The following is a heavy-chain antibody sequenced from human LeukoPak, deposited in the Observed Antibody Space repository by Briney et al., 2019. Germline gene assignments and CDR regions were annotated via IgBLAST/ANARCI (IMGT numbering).Heavy chain of an antibody. D-gene: IGHD3-10*01. CDR3: AKDEDGSGTYFPEGVFDF. V-gene: IGHV3-43*02. CDR1: GFTFDDYA. CDR2: ISGDGAYT. Sequence: GGSLRLSCAASGFTFDDYAMHWVRQAPGKRLEWVSLISGDGAYTYYADSVKGRFTISRDNSKNSLYLQMDTLRTEDTALYYCAKDEDGSGTYFPEGVFDFWGQGTLVTVSS. J-gene: IGHJ4*02.